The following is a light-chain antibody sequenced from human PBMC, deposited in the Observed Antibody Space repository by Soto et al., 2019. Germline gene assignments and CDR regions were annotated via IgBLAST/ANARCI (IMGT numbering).Light chain of an antibody. CDR3: TSYAGDDNYV. J-gene: IGLJ1*01. Sequence: QSALTQPPSASGSPGQSVTISCTGTSNDFGDDFDVSWYQQHPGKPPKLIIYDASKRPSGGPLRFSGSRSGTPAFLTVSSLQTEDEADYYCTSYAGDDNYVFGTGTQLTVL. CDR2: DAS. V-gene: IGLV2-8*01. CDR1: SNDFGDDFD.